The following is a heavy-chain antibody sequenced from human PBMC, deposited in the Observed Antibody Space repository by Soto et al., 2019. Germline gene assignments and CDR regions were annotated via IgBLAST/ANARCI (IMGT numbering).Heavy chain of an antibody. CDR2: TSDDGDIQ. J-gene: IGHJ4*02. CDR1: GFDFRKYA. V-gene: IGHV3-30-3*01. Sequence: PGGSLRLSCAASGFDFRKYAMHWVRQSPGKGPEWVAITSDDGDIQYYADSVKGRFTISRDNSKNTLYLQMTTLRSEDAAVYFCARAVDAAMDPLDYRGQGTLVTVSS. D-gene: IGHD5-18*01. CDR3: ARAVDAAMDPLDY.